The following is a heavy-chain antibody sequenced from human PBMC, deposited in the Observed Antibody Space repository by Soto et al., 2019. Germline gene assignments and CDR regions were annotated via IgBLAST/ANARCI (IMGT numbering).Heavy chain of an antibody. V-gene: IGHV1-2*02. Sequence: APVKVSCKASGYTFTGYYMHCVRQPPGPRPEWMGWINPTSGGTNYAQRFQGRVTMTRDTSISTAYMELSRLRSDDTDVYSCARHTVPAGIAVADTMYFQHWGQGTLVTV. CDR3: ARHTVPAGIAVADTMYFQH. CDR2: INPTSGGT. D-gene: IGHD6-19*01. CDR1: GYTFTGYY. J-gene: IGHJ1*01.